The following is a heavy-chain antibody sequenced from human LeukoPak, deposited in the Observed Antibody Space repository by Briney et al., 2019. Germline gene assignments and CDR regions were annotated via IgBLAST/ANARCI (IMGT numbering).Heavy chain of an antibody. V-gene: IGHV6-1*01. D-gene: IGHD6-13*01. CDR1: GDSVSSNNAA. CDR2: TYYRSKWYH. Sequence: SQTLSLTCAISGDSVSSNNAAWNWIRQSPSRGLEWLGRTYYRSKWYHDYAVSVKSRIIINPDTSRNQFSLQLKSVTPDDTAMYYCVRDLAAAGGGFFDYWGPGTLVTVSS. J-gene: IGHJ4*02. CDR3: VRDLAAAGGGFFDY.